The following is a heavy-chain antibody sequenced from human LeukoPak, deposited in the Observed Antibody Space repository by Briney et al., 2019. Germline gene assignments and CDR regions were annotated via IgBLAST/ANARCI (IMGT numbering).Heavy chain of an antibody. CDR1: GGSISSGGYY. CDR2: IYHTGNT. Sequence: PSETLSLTCTVSGGSISSGGYYWSWIRQPLGKGLEWIGYIYHTGNTYYNPSLKSRVTISVDRSKNQFSLKLSSVTAADTAVYYYARAPYSSYGDYWGQGTLVTVSS. D-gene: IGHD3-22*01. V-gene: IGHV4-30-2*01. J-gene: IGHJ4*02. CDR3: ARAPYSSYGDY.